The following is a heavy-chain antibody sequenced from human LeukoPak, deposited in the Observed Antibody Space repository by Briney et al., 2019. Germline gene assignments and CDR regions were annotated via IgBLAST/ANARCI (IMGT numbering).Heavy chain of an antibody. CDR3: ATKSYSGSYRTDF. CDR1: GFTFSSYA. D-gene: IGHD1-26*01. J-gene: IGHJ4*02. V-gene: IGHV3-23*01. Sequence: PGRSLRLSCAASGFTFSSYAMSWVRQAPGKGLEWVSAISGSGGTTYYADSVKGRFTISRDNSKNTLYLQMNSLRAEDTAVYYCATKSYSGSYRTDFWGQGTLVTVSS. CDR2: ISGSGGTT.